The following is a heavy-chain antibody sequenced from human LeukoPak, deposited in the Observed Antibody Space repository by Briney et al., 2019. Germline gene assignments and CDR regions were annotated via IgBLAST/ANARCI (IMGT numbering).Heavy chain of an antibody. Sequence: ASVKVSCKASGYTFTSYGISWVRQAPGQGLEWMGWISAYNGNTNYAQKLQGRVTMTTDTSTSTAYMELRSLRSDDTAVYSCARDQSIEVLNPRDFDYWGQGTLVTVSS. V-gene: IGHV1-18*01. J-gene: IGHJ4*02. D-gene: IGHD6-19*01. CDR1: GYTFTSYG. CDR3: ARDQSIEVLNPRDFDY. CDR2: ISAYNGNT.